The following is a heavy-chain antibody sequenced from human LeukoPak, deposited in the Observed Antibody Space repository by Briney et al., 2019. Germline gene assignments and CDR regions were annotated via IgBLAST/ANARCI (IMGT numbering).Heavy chain of an antibody. CDR3: AKGPFHILTGYYHFDY. Sequence: GGSLRLSCAASGFTFSSYAMSWVRQAPGKGLEWVSAISGSGGGTYYADSVKGRFTISRDNSKNTLYLQMNSLRAEDTAVYYCAKGPFHILTGYYHFDYWGQGTLVTVSP. CDR2: ISGSGGGT. J-gene: IGHJ4*02. V-gene: IGHV3-23*01. CDR1: GFTFSSYA. D-gene: IGHD3-9*01.